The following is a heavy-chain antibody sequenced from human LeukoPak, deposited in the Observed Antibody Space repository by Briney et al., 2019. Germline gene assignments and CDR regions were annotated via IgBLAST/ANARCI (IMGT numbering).Heavy chain of an antibody. V-gene: IGHV4-38-2*01. J-gene: IGHJ4*02. CDR1: GYSISSGYY. CDR3: ASHYYDSSEIDY. Sequence: PSETLSLTCAVSGYSISSGYYWGWIRQPPGKGLEWIGSIYHSGSTYYNPSLKSRVTISVDTSKNQFSLKLSSVTAADTAVYYRASHYYDSSEIDYWGQGTLVTVSS. D-gene: IGHD3-22*01. CDR2: IYHSGST.